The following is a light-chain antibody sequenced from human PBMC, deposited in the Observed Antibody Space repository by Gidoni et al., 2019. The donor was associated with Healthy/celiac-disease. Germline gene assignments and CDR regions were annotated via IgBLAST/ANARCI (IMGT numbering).Light chain of an antibody. CDR3: QGWDSSTVV. CDR2: QDR. V-gene: IGLV3-1*01. Sequence: SYQLTQPPSVSVSPGQTASLTCSGDKLGDKYACWYQQKPAQSPVLVIYQDRKRPSGIPERFSGSNSGNTATLTISGTQAMDEADYYCQGWDSSTVVFGGGTKLTV. CDR1: KLGDKY. J-gene: IGLJ2*01.